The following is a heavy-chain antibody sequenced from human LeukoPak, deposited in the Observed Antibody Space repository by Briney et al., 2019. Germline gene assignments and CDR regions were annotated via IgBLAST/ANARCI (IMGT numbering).Heavy chain of an antibody. V-gene: IGHV3-7*01. CDR3: ARDNYDFWSPFDY. CDR1: GFTFSSSY. Sequence: RPGGSLRLSCAASGFTFSSSYMSWVRQAPGKGLEWVATIKHDVSEKYYVDSVKGRFTISRDNAKNSLYLQMNSLRAEDTAVYYCARDNYDFWSPFDYWGQGTLVTVSS. CDR2: IKHDVSEK. D-gene: IGHD3-3*01. J-gene: IGHJ4*02.